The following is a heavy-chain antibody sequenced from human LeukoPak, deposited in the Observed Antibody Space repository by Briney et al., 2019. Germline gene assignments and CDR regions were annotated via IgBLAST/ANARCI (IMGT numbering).Heavy chain of an antibody. D-gene: IGHD3-10*01. CDR3: ARLGGSGSPPFYYYGMDV. CDR2: IYSGGST. J-gene: IGHJ6*02. CDR1: GFTVSSNY. Sequence: GGSLRLSCAASGFTVSSNYMSWVRQAPGKGLEWVSVIYSGGSTYYADSVKGRFTIFRDNSKNTLYLQMNSLRAEDTAVYYCARLGGSGSPPFYYYGMDVWGQGTTVTVSS. V-gene: IGHV3-53*01.